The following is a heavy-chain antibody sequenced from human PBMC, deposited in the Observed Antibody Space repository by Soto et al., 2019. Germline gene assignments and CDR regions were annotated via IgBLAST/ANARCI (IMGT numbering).Heavy chain of an antibody. D-gene: IGHD3-22*01. J-gene: IGHJ4*02. CDR1: GFTLSNYA. V-gene: IGHV3-23*01. CDR2: ISGNGGYT. Sequence: GGSLSLSCAASGFTLSNYAMNWVRQAPGKGLVWFLFISGNGGYTNYADSVKGRFTFSRDNSGNTLYLQMNSLRAEDTAVYYCATGDSSAYYRHFDYWGQGTLVTVSS. CDR3: ATGDSSAYYRHFDY.